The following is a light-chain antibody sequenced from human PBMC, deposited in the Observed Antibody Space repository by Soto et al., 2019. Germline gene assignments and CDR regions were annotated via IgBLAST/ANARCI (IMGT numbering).Light chain of an antibody. CDR3: QSYDSNLVGLV. CDR2: GNN. CDR1: NSNIGADYG. V-gene: IGLV1-40*01. Sequence: QSVLTQPPSVSGAPGQRVTISCTGNNSNIGADYGVQWYQQFPGTAPKLLIYGNNNRPSGVSDRFSGSKSATSASLAITGLQPGDEADYYCQSYDSNLVGLVFGAGTKVTVL. J-gene: IGLJ3*02.